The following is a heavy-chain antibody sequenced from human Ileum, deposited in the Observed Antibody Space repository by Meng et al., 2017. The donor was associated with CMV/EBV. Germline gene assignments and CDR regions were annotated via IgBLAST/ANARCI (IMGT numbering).Heavy chain of an antibody. CDR2: IYYSGTT. Sequence: QLLWQESGPGLVKPSENLSLTCTVSGGSITSNYYYVGLIRQSPGKGLEWIGHIYYSGTTYYNPSLNSQITISIDTSKSQFSLKLTSMTAADTAKYFCTRVRWVGSDANNDYWGQGTLVTVSS. CDR3: TRVRWVGSDANNDY. J-gene: IGHJ4*02. V-gene: IGHV4-39*07. CDR1: GGSITSNYYY. D-gene: IGHD1-26*01.